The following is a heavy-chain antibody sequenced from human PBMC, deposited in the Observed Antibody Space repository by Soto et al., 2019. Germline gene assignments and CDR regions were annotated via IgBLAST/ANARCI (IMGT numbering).Heavy chain of an antibody. V-gene: IGHV3-30*18. D-gene: IGHD3-22*01. J-gene: IGHJ4*02. CDR3: AKPLYYDSSGYYPEELRVPAPILDY. Sequence: GGSLRLSCAASGFTFSSYGMHWVRQAPGKGLEWVAVISYDGSNKYYADSVKGRFTISRDNSKNTLYLQMNSLRAEDTAVYYRAKPLYYDSSGYYPEELRVPAPILDYWGQGTLVTVSS. CDR1: GFTFSSYG. CDR2: ISYDGSNK.